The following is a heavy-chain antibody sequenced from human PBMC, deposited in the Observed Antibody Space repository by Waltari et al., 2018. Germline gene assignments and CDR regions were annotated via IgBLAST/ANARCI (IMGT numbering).Heavy chain of an antibody. CDR2: MSSDGSNK. CDR3: ARGGERSSGYYYYYYMDV. V-gene: IGHV3-30-3*01. D-gene: IGHD6-6*01. CDR1: GFTFSSYA. J-gene: IGHJ6*03. Sequence: QVHLVESGGGVFQPRRSLRLSCAASGFTFSSYAMHWVRHAPGQEREWVAVMSSDGSNKYYADSVKGRFTISRDNSKNTLYLQMNSLRAEDTAVYYCARGGERSSGYYYYYYMDVWGKGTTVTISS.